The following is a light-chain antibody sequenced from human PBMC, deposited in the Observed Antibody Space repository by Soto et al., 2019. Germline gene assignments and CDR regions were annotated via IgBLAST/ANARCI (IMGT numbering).Light chain of an antibody. CDR2: GAS. J-gene: IGKJ2*01. CDR3: QQYDSSPPMYT. Sequence: EIVLTQSPGTLSLSPGERATLSCRASQRVASNYLARYQQKPGQAPRLLIHGASSRATGIPDRFSGSGSGTDFTLTISRLEPEDSAVYYCQQYDSSPPMYTFGQGTKLEI. V-gene: IGKV3-20*01. CDR1: QRVASNY.